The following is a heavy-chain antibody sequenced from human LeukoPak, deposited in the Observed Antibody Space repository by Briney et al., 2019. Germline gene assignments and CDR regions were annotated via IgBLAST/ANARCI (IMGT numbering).Heavy chain of an antibody. J-gene: IGHJ3*02. CDR2: ISSNGGST. D-gene: IGHD3-22*01. CDR1: GFTFSSYA. V-gene: IGHV3-64D*09. CDR3: ARKRYYYDSSGYYDAFDI. Sequence: PGGSLRLSCSASGFTFSSYAMHWVRQAPGKGLEYVSAISSNGGSTYYADSVKGRFTISRDNSKNTLYLQVSSLRAEDTAVYYCARKRYYYDSSGYYDAFDIWGQGTMVTVSS.